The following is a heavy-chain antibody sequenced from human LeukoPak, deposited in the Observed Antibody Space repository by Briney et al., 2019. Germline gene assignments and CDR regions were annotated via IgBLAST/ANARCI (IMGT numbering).Heavy chain of an antibody. V-gene: IGHV3-30*04. CDR1: GFTFSSYA. Sequence: GGSLRLSCAASGFTFSSYAMHWVRQAPGKGLEWVAVISYDGSNKYYADSVKGRFTISRDNSKNTLYLQMNSLRAEDTAVYYCARDLIWFGELSLDYWGQGTLVTVSS. J-gene: IGHJ4*02. CDR2: ISYDGSNK. CDR3: ARDLIWFGELSLDY. D-gene: IGHD3-10*01.